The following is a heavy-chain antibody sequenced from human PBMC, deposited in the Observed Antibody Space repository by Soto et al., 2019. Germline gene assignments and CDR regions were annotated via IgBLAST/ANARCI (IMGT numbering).Heavy chain of an antibody. Sequence: ASVKVSCKISGYTFSDYDINWVRQATGQGLEWIGWMNPNSGETGYAQKFQGRVTMTRSVSLTTAYLELSSLRSEDTAVYYCARVAVAARPRWYNWFDPWGQGTLVTVSS. CDR3: ARVAVAARPRWYNWFDP. D-gene: IGHD2-15*01. CDR2: MNPNSGET. V-gene: IGHV1-8*02. CDR1: GYTFSDYD. J-gene: IGHJ5*02.